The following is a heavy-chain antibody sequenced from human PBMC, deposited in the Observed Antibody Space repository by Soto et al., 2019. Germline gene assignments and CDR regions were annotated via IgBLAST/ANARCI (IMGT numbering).Heavy chain of an antibody. CDR2: IYYSGST. Sequence: SETLSLTCTVSGGSISSSSRYWGWIRQPPGKGLEWIGSIYYSGSTYYNPSLKSRVTISVDTSKNQFSLKLSSVTAADTAVYYCARLLFYLIRDHPRLPFDWGQGTLVTVSS. CDR1: GGSISSSSRY. J-gene: IGHJ4*02. V-gene: IGHV4-39*01. CDR3: ARLLFYLIRDHPRLPFD. D-gene: IGHD3-16*01.